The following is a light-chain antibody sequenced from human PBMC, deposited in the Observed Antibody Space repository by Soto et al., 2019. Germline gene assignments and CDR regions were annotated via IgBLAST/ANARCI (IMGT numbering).Light chain of an antibody. CDR3: QQYGSSRK. CDR2: GAS. Sequence: IVMTHSPATLSVSPWERATLSCRASQYVSTYLAWYQQKPGQAPRLLIYGASSRATGIPDRFSGSGSGTDFTLTISRLEPEDFAVYYCQQYGSSRKFGQGTKVDIK. CDR1: QYVSTY. J-gene: IGKJ1*01. V-gene: IGKV3-20*01.